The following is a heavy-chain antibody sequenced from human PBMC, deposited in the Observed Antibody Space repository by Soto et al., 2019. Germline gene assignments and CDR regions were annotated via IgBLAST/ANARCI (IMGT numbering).Heavy chain of an antibody. D-gene: IGHD1-26*01. CDR1: GYTFTGYY. CDR3: ARVRSGSSRSSAFDI. J-gene: IGHJ3*02. CDR2: INPNSGGT. V-gene: IGHV1-2*02. Sequence: GASVKVSCKASGYTFTGYYMRWVRQAPGQGLEWMGWINPNSGGTNYAQKFQGRVTMTRDTSISTAYMELSRLRSDDTAVYYCARVRSGSSRSSAFDIWGQGTMVTVSS.